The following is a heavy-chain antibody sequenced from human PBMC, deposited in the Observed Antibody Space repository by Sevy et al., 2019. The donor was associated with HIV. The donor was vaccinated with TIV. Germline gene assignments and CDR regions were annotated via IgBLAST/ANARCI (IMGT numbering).Heavy chain of an antibody. Sequence: GGSLRLSCAASGLSVSDNYMNWVSQAPGKGLESVSVIYSDGRTYYADSVKGRFTISRDNSKNTLYLHMNNLRPEDTAVYYCARDRYYDASGYYYYYYGMDVWGQGTTVTVSS. D-gene: IGHD3-22*01. CDR2: IYSDGRT. CDR1: GLSVSDNY. CDR3: ARDRYYDASGYYYYYYGMDV. J-gene: IGHJ6*02. V-gene: IGHV3-66*01.